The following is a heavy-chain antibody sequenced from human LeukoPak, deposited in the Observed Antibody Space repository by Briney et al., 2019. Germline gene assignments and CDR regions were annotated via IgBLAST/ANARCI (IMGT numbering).Heavy chain of an antibody. CDR3: ARATVYSGSYLPLFDY. J-gene: IGHJ4*02. Sequence: PSETLSLTCTVSGGSISSGGYYWSWIRQHPGKGLEWIGYIYYSGSTYYNPSLKSRVTISVDTSKNQFSLKLSSVTAADTAVYYCARATVYSGSYLPLFDYWGQGTLVTVSS. CDR1: GGSISSGGYY. V-gene: IGHV4-31*03. D-gene: IGHD1-26*01. CDR2: IYYSGST.